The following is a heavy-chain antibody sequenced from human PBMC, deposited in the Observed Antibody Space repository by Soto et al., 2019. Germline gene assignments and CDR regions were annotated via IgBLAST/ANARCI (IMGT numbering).Heavy chain of an antibody. D-gene: IGHD4-17*01. Sequence: QVQLQESGPGLVKPSQTLSLTCTVSGGSISSGGYYWSWIRQHPGKGLEWIGYIYYSGSTYYNPSLKSRVTISVDTSKNQFSLKLSSVTAADTAVYYCARGPDMTTVVKAYYFDYWGQGTLVTVSS. CDR3: ARGPDMTTVVKAYYFDY. CDR1: GGSISSGGYY. CDR2: IYYSGST. V-gene: IGHV4-31*03. J-gene: IGHJ4*02.